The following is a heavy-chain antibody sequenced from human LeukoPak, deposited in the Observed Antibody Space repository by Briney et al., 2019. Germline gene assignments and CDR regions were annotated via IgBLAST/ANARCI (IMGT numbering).Heavy chain of an antibody. CDR2: INHSGST. CDR3: ASLRARYDSSGYYYTKRGFRDY. J-gene: IGHJ4*02. Sequence: SETLSLTCAVYGGSFSGYYWSWIRQPLGKGLEWIGEINHSGSTNYNPSLKSRVTISVDTSKNQFSLKLSSVTAADTAVYYCASLRARYDSSGYYYTKRGFRDYWGQGTLVTVSS. CDR1: GGSFSGYY. D-gene: IGHD3-22*01. V-gene: IGHV4-34*01.